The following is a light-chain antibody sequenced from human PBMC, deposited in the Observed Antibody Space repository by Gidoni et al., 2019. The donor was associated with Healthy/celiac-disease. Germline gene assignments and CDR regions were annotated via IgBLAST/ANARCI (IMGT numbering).Light chain of an antibody. Sequence: DIVMTQSPLSLHVTPGEPASISCRSSQSLLHSNGYNYLDWYLQKPGQSLQLLIYLGSNRASGVPDRFSGSGSGTDFTLKISRVEAEDVGVDYCMQALQTPRTFGQGTKLEIK. CDR2: LGS. J-gene: IGKJ2*01. CDR3: MQALQTPRT. CDR1: QSLLHSNGYNY. V-gene: IGKV2-28*01.